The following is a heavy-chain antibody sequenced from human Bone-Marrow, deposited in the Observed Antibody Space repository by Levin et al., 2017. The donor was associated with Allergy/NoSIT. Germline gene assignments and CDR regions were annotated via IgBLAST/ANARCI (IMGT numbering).Heavy chain of an antibody. CDR2: ISGSSTI. V-gene: IGHV3-48*04. J-gene: IGHJ4*02. D-gene: IGHD3-10*01. CDR1: GFTFSSYS. Sequence: PGGSLRLSCAASGFTFSSYSMNWVRQTPGKGLEWVSYISGSSTIYYADSVKGRFTISRDNSKNSVYLQMDGLRAEDTAVYYCARDSPKVRRLVFDYWGQGTVVTVSS. CDR3: ARDSPKVRRLVFDY.